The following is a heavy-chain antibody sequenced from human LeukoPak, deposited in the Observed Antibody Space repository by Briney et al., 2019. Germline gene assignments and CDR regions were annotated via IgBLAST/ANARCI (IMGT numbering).Heavy chain of an antibody. Sequence: GESLKVSCKGSGWRFTSYWRGWVRQMPGKGLEWMGIIYPGDSDTIYSPSFQGQVTISADNSISTAYLQWSSLKASDTAMYYCARPGYYDSIGYWGQGTLVTVSS. J-gene: IGHJ4*02. CDR3: ARPGYYDSIGY. V-gene: IGHV5-51*03. CDR1: GWRFTSYW. D-gene: IGHD3-22*01. CDR2: IYPGDSDT.